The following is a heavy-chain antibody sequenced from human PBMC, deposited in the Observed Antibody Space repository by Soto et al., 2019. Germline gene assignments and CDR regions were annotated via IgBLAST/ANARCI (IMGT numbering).Heavy chain of an antibody. CDR3: ARGYSYTQPVFDY. CDR2: VSHDGTLY. Sequence: GGSLRLSCSASGFIYSSCAMHWVRQVPGKGLEWLAVVSHDGTLYPYADSVKGRFIISRDNSRKMLYLQMNSLRPDDTAVYYCARGYSYTQPVFDYWGLGTLVTVSS. CDR1: GFIYSSCA. V-gene: IGHV3-30*03. J-gene: IGHJ4*02. D-gene: IGHD5-18*01.